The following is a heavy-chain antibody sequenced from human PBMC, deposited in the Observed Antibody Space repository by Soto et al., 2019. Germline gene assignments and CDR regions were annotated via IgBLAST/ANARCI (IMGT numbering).Heavy chain of an antibody. CDR1: GGSISSYY. D-gene: IGHD2-15*01. CDR2: IYYSGST. Sequence: QVQLQESGPGLVKPSETLSLTCTVSGGSISSYYWSWIRQPPGKGLEWIGYIYYSGSTNYNPSLKIRVTISVDTYKNQFSLKLSSVTAADTAVYYCARRYGGTFDYWGQGTLVTVSS. CDR3: ARRYGGTFDY. V-gene: IGHV4-59*08. J-gene: IGHJ4*02.